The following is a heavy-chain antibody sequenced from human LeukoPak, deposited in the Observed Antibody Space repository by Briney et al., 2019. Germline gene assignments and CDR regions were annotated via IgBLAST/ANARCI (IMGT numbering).Heavy chain of an antibody. Sequence: SQTLSLTCTVPGGSISIGVYYWSWIRQHPGKGLEWIGYIYYSGSTYYNPSLRSRVTISVDTSKNQFSLKLSSVTAADTAVYYCARSHYYDSSGYASWGQGTMVTVSS. V-gene: IGHV4-31*03. CDR3: ARSHYYDSSGYAS. CDR2: IYYSGST. CDR1: GGSISIGVYY. D-gene: IGHD3-22*01. J-gene: IGHJ5*02.